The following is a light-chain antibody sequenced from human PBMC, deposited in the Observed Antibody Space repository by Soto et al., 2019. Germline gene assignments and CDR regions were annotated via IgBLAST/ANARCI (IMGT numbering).Light chain of an antibody. Sequence: SYELTQPPSVSVSPGRTVSITCSGDKLGDKYACWYQQKPGQSPVLVIYQDSKRPSGIPERFSGSNSGNTATLTISGTQAMDEADYYCQAWDSSTVVVFGGGTKLTVL. CDR3: QAWDSSTVVV. V-gene: IGLV3-1*01. CDR1: KLGDKY. CDR2: QDS. J-gene: IGLJ2*01.